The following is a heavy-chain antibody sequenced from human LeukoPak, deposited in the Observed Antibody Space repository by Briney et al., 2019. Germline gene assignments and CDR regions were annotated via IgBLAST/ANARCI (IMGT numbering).Heavy chain of an antibody. D-gene: IGHD1-26*01. CDR1: GFNFDRYT. CDR3: TPHRDGSYPFDY. CDR2: AGWAGGTT. Sequence: GGSLRLSCATPGFNFDRYTIHWVRQAPGKGLEWVSLAGWAGGTTFYSDSVRGRFTISRDSGRKSVYLQMSSLRDDDTAVYYCTPHRDGSYPFDYWGQGTLVTVSS. V-gene: IGHV3-43*01. J-gene: IGHJ4*02.